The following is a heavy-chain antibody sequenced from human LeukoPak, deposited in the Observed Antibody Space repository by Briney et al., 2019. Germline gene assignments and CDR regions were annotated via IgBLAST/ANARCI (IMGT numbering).Heavy chain of an antibody. CDR1: GFTFSSNW. J-gene: IGHJ4*02. CDR3: AKDLRRDGSTDY. D-gene: IGHD5-24*01. V-gene: IGHV3-74*01. CDR2: INEDGSTT. Sequence: GGSLRLSCAASGFTFSSNWMHWVRQAPGKGLVWVSRINEDGSTTNYADSVKGRSTIFRDNSKNTLYLQMNSLRAEDTAVYYCAKDLRRDGSTDYWGQGTLVTVSS.